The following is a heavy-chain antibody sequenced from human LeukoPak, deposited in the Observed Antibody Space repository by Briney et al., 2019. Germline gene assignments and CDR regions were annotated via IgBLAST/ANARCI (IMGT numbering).Heavy chain of an antibody. CDR1: GYTFTGYY. Sequence: ASVKVSCKASGYTFTGYYMHWVRQAPGQGLEWMGWINPNSGGTNYAQKFQGWVTMTRDTSISTAYMELSRLRSDDTAVYYCARRGYSYGPYGMDVWGQGTTVTVSS. CDR3: ARRGYSYGPYGMDV. CDR2: INPNSGGT. J-gene: IGHJ6*02. V-gene: IGHV1-2*04. D-gene: IGHD5-18*01.